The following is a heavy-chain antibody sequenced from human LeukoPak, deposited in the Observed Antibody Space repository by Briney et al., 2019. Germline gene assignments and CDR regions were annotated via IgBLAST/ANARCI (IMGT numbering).Heavy chain of an antibody. CDR3: AFMVRGVYFDY. D-gene: IGHD3-10*01. J-gene: IGHJ4*02. CDR2: ISSSGSTI. Sequence: GESLRLSCAASGFTFSSYEMNWVRQAPGKGLEWVSYISSSGSTIYYADSVKGRFTISRDNAKNSLYLQMNSLRAEDTAVYYCAFMVRGVYFDYWGQGTLVTVSS. V-gene: IGHV3-48*03. CDR1: GFTFSSYE.